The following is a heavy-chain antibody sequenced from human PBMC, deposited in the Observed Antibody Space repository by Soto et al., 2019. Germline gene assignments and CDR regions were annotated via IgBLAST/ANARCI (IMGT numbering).Heavy chain of an antibody. CDR1: GFTFSSYW. Sequence: EVQLVESGGGLVQPGGSLRLSCAASGFTFSSYWMSWVRQAPGKGLEWVANIKEGGSEKYYVDSVEGRFTSSRDNAKNSLYLPMNRLGAEDTAVYYCAREGMYLNYSSYGMDVWRQGTTVTVSS. J-gene: IGHJ6*02. D-gene: IGHD6-13*01. CDR2: IKEGGSEK. CDR3: AREGMYLNYSSYGMDV. V-gene: IGHV3-7*04.